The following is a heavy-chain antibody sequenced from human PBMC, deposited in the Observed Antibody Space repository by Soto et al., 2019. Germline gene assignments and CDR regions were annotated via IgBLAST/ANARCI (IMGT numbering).Heavy chain of an antibody. CDR2: MNPNSGNT. CDR3: ARYNWNYGVYNWFDP. Sequence: ASVKVSCKASGYTFTSYDINWVRQATGQGLEWMGWMNPNSGNTGYAQKFQGRVTMTRNTSISTAYMELSSLRSEDTAVYYCARYNWNYGVYNWFDPWRQGTLVTVSS. CDR1: GYTFTSYD. J-gene: IGHJ5*02. D-gene: IGHD1-7*01. V-gene: IGHV1-8*01.